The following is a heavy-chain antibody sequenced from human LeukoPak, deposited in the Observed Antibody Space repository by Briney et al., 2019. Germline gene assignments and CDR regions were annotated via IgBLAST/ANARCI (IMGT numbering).Heavy chain of an antibody. CDR1: GFTFSSYA. V-gene: IGHV3-23*01. CDR3: ANERVDIVATVGY. J-gene: IGHJ4*02. Sequence: GGSLRLSCAASGFTFSSYAMSWFRQAPGKGLEWVLAISGSGGSTYYADSVKGRFTISRDNSKNTLYLRMNSLRAEDTAVYYCANERVDIVATVGYWGQGTLVTVSS. D-gene: IGHD5-12*01. CDR2: ISGSGGST.